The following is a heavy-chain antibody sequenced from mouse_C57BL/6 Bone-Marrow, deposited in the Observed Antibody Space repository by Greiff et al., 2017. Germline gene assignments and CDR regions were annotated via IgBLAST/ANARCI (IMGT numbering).Heavy chain of an antibody. CDR3: ARHFSFAY. CDR2: ISNGGGST. CDR1: GFTFSDYY. V-gene: IGHV5-12*01. Sequence: EVQVVESGGGLVQPGGSLKLSCAASGFTFSDYYMYWVRQTPETRLEWVAYISNGGGSTYYPDTVKGRFTISRDNAKNTLYLQMSRLKSEDTAMYYCARHFSFAYWGQGTLVTVSA. J-gene: IGHJ3*01.